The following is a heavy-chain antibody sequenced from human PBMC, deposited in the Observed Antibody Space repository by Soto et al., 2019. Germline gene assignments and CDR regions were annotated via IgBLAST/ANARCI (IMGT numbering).Heavy chain of an antibody. J-gene: IGHJ4*02. V-gene: IGHV3-30-3*01. CDR2: ISYDGSNK. Sequence: QVQLVESGGGVVQPGRSLRLSCAASGFTFSSYAMHWVRQAPGKGLEWVAVISYDGSNKYYADSVKGRFTISRDNSKNTLYMQMNSLRAEDTAVYYCARDRLRSGLAKTTGGYWGQGTLVTGSS. D-gene: IGHD1-1*01. CDR3: ARDRLRSGLAKTTGGY. CDR1: GFTFSSYA.